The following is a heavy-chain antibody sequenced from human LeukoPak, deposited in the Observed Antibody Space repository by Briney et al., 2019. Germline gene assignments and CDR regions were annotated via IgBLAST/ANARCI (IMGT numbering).Heavy chain of an antibody. D-gene: IGHD6-6*01. J-gene: IGHJ5*02. Sequence: ASVKVSCKASGYTFTSYAMHWVRQAPGQRLEWMGWINAGNGNTKYSQKFQGRVTITRDTSASTAYMELSSLRSEDTAVYYCARAPSSKAARLNWFDPWGQGTLVTVSS. CDR3: ARAPSSKAARLNWFDP. CDR1: GYTFTSYA. V-gene: IGHV1-3*01. CDR2: INAGNGNT.